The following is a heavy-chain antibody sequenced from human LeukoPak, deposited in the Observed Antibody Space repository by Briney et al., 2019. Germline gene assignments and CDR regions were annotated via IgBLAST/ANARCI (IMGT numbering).Heavy chain of an antibody. J-gene: IGHJ4*02. D-gene: IGHD6-13*01. CDR3: AKVGYSGSWTAFDH. CDR2: ISSNGGST. V-gene: IGHV3-64*01. CDR1: GFTFSTYA. Sequence: GGSLRLSCAASGFTFSTYAMHWVRQAPGKGLEYVSGISSNGGSTYYGKSVKGRFTISRDNSKNTLYLQMGSLRAEDMAVYYCAKVGYSGSWTAFDHWGQGTLVTVSS.